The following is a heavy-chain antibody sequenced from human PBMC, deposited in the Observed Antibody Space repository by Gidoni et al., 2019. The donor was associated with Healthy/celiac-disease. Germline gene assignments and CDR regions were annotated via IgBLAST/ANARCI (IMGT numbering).Heavy chain of an antibody. CDR1: GGSISSSSYY. Sequence: QLQLQESGPGLVKPSETLSLTCTVSGGSISSSSYYWGWIRQPPGKGLEWIGSIYYSGSTYYNPSLKSRVTMSVDTSKNQFSLKLSSVTAADTAVYYCALTPTYYYDSSGFPNLDYWGQGTLVTVSS. CDR3: ALTPTYYYDSSGFPNLDY. V-gene: IGHV4-39*01. J-gene: IGHJ4*02. CDR2: IYYSGST. D-gene: IGHD3-22*01.